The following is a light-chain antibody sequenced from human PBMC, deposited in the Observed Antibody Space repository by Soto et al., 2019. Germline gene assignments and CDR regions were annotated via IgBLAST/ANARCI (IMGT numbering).Light chain of an antibody. CDR3: QQYRDWGHT. V-gene: IGKV3-15*01. CDR2: DAS. CDR1: QSIRTN. Sequence: EIVMTQSPATLSVSPGETATLSCRASQSIRTNLAWYQQKPGQAPRLLIDDASNRATGIPVRFSGSGSGTEFTLTVSSLQPEDFAVYHCQQYRDWGHTFGQGTKLEIK. J-gene: IGKJ2*01.